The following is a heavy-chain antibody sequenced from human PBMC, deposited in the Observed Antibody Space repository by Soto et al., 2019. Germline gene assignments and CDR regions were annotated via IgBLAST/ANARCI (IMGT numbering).Heavy chain of an antibody. Sequence: PGGSLSLSCAASGLTFSSYAMHWVRQAPGKGLEWVAVISYDGSNKYYAKSVEGRFTISRDNAESSLHLQMNGLRGEDTATYYCVRVADALPDGGAEWVPNFYCWGQGTLVTVSS. CDR1: GLTFSSYA. D-gene: IGHD3-3*01. J-gene: IGHJ4*02. V-gene: IGHV3-30-3*01. CDR2: ISYDGSNK. CDR3: VRVADALPDGGAEWVPNFYC.